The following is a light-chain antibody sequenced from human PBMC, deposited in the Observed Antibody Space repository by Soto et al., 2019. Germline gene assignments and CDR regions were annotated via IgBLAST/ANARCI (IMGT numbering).Light chain of an antibody. J-gene: IGKJ1*01. Sequence: EIVMTQSPATLSVSPVEIANLSCRASQSVISNLAWYQQKPGQAPRLLIYGASSRATGIPDRFSGSGSGTDFTLTISRLEPEDFAVYYCQQYGSSPRTVGQGTKV. CDR3: QQYGSSPRT. V-gene: IGKV3-20*01. CDR2: GAS. CDR1: QSVISN.